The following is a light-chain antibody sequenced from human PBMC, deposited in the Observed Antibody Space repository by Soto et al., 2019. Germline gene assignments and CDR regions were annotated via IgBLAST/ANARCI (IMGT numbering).Light chain of an antibody. CDR1: SSYISSYNY. J-gene: IGLJ2*01. CDR3: SSHTISSTVV. V-gene: IGLV2-14*03. Sequence: QSALTQPASVSGSPGQSITISCTTSSSYISSYNYVSWYQQHTGKAPRLIIYDVSSRPSGISNRFSGSKSGNTVSLTISGPQAEDEADYFCSSHTISSTVVFGGGIKLTVL. CDR2: DVS.